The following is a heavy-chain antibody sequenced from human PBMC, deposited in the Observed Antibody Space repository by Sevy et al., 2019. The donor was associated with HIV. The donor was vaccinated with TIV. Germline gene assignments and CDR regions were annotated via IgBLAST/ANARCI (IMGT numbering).Heavy chain of an antibody. J-gene: IGHJ4*02. V-gene: IGHV4-59*08. CDR3: ARHENIYFDY. CDR2: IYYSGGT. CDR1: AGSINNYF. Sequence: LSLTCTVSAGSINNYFWSWIRQPPGKGLEWIGYIYYSGGTKYNPSLKSRVTISIDTSKNQFSLNLRSVTAADTAVYFCARHENIYFDYWGQGILVTVSS.